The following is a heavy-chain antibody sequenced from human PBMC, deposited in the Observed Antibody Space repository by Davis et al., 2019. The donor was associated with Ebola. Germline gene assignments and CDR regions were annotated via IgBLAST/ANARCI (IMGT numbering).Heavy chain of an antibody. CDR3: AKCRFDSSPYPIPYFDQ. V-gene: IGHV3-23*01. D-gene: IGHD3-22*01. Sequence: PGGPLRSPCLPPGSPSRNYAMTWARQAPGKGLEWVPTVRGSGTNTYYAESVRGGFPISRENSNNTVYLQLTSLRAEDTATYLCAKCRFDSSPYPIPYFDQWGQGTLVVVSS. CDR2: VRGSGTNT. J-gene: IGHJ4*02. CDR1: GSPSRNYA.